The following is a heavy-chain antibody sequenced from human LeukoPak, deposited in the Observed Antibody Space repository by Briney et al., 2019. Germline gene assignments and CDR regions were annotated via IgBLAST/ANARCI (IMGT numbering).Heavy chain of an antibody. J-gene: IGHJ4*02. CDR3: ARDWDSSSSG. D-gene: IGHD6-6*01. CDR2: VYINGVT. CDR1: GDSITTGSYY. Sequence: KASETLSLTCTVSGDSITTGSYYWSWVRQPAGKGLEWIGRVYINGVTHYDPSLKSRVTISLDTSKNQFSLRLISVTAADTAVYYCARDWDSSSSGWGQGTLVTVSS. V-gene: IGHV4-61*02.